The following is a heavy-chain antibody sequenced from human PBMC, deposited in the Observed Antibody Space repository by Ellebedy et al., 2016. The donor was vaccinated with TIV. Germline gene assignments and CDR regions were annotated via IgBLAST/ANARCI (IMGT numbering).Heavy chain of an antibody. CDR3: ARLGVIAAAGASDY. CDR1: GFTFSGYY. CDR2: ISYSGDLM. J-gene: IGHJ4*02. Sequence: PGGSLRLSCAASGFTFSGYYMSWFRQAPGKGPEWVSYISYSGDLMYYADSVKGRFTTSRDNDGNSLYLQMNSLRAEDTGVSYCARLGVIAAAGASDYWGQGTLVIVSS. V-gene: IGHV3-11*01. D-gene: IGHD6-13*01.